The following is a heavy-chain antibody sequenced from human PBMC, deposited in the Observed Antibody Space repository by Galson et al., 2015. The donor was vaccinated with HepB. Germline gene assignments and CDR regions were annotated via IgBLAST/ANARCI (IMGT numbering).Heavy chain of an antibody. CDR1: GYTFTSYG. V-gene: IGHV1-18*01. D-gene: IGHD3-9*01. Sequence: SVKVSCKASGYTFTSYGISWVRQAPGQGLEWMGWISAYNGNTNYAQKLQGRVTMTTDTSTSTAYMELRSLRSDDTAVYYCARVPNDILTGYHQGPFDYWGQGTLVTVSS. J-gene: IGHJ4*02. CDR2: ISAYNGNT. CDR3: ARVPNDILTGYHQGPFDY.